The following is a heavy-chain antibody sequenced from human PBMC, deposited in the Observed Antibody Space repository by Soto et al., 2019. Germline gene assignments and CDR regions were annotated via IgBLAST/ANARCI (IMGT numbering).Heavy chain of an antibody. V-gene: IGHV3-23*01. D-gene: IGHD2-8*01. CDR2: ISGGGDTT. CDR1: GFTFSSYG. J-gene: IGHJ4*02. CDR3: AKLRDFVVLPAGILDY. Sequence: PGGSLRLSCAASGFTFSSYGISWIRLSPGKGREWVSVISGGGDTTYYTPSVKGQFTISRDDFRNTLYLQMNSLRTEDTAIYYCAKLRDFVVLPAGILDYWGPGTLVTVSS.